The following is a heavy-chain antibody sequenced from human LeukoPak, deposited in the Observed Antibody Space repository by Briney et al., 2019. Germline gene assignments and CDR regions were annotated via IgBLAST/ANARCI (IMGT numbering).Heavy chain of an antibody. D-gene: IGHD3-10*01. Sequence: GGSLRLSCAASGFTFSSYAMHWVRQAPGKGLEWVAVISYDGSNKYYADSVKGRFTISSDNSKNTLYLQMKSLRAEDTAVYYCAGGGGYYGSGSLNYWGQGTLVTVSS. CDR2: ISYDGSNK. CDR1: GFTFSSYA. CDR3: AGGGGYYGSGSLNY. V-gene: IGHV3-30*04. J-gene: IGHJ4*02.